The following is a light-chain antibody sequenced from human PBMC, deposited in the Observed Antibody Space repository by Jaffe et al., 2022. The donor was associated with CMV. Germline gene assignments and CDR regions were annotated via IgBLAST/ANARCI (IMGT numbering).Light chain of an antibody. CDR3: QQVNSYPRT. CDR1: QGIRSF. Sequence: DIQLTQSPSFLSASVGDRVTITCRASQGIRSFLAWYQQKPGKAPKLLIYEASSLQSGVPSRFSGSGSGTEFTLTISSLQPEDFATYCCQQVNSYPRTFGQGTKVEIK. CDR2: EAS. J-gene: IGKJ1*01. V-gene: IGKV1-9*01.